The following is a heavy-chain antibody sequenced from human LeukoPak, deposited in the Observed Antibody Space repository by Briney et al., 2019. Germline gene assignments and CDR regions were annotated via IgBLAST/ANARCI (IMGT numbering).Heavy chain of an antibody. J-gene: IGHJ1*01. V-gene: IGHV4-34*01. CDR1: GWTFSGYY. CDR2: INHSGST. D-gene: IGHD6-13*01. CDR3: ARAGIAAAGTIRGVKYFQH. Sequence: SETLSLTCAVYGWTFSGYYWSWIRQPPGKGLEWIGGINHSGSTNYNPSLKSRVTISVDTSTNQFSLKLSSVTAADTAVYYCARAGIAAAGTIRGVKYFQHWGQGTLVTVSS.